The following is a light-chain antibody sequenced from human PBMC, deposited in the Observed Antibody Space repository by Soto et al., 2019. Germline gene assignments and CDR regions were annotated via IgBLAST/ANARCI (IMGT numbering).Light chain of an antibody. CDR1: QSISNR. J-gene: IGKJ1*01. CDR3: LQDINYPWT. CDR2: GAS. V-gene: IGKV1-6*01. Sequence: GDRVASTCRASQSISNRLAWYQQKPGKPPKVLIYGASNLQSGVPPRFSGSGSGTDFTLAISSLQPEDSATYYCLQDINYPWTFGQRTKVDIK.